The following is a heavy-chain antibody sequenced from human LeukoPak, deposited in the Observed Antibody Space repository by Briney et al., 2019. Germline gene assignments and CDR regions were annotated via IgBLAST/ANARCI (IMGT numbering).Heavy chain of an antibody. CDR1: GYTFTSYD. D-gene: IGHD3-9*01. CDR2: MNPNSGNT. V-gene: IGHV1-8*01. CDR3: ARGRRGGLRYFDWLLPKPKKHGGYYFDY. Sequence: ASVKVSCKASGYTFTSYDINWVRQTTGQGLEWMGWMNPNSGNTGYAQKFQGRVTMTRNTSISTAYMELSSLRSEDTAVYYCARGRRGGLRYFDWLLPKPKKHGGYYFDYWGQGTLVTVSS. J-gene: IGHJ4*02.